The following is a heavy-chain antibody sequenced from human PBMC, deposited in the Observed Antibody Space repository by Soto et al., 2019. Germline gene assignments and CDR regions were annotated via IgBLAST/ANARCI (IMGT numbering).Heavy chain of an antibody. CDR1: GFTFNNYA. D-gene: IGHD3-10*01. V-gene: IGHV3-23*01. J-gene: IGHJ4*02. CDR2: ISGGGDTA. CDR3: AKGRGGSGSLTPRVDF. Sequence: GGSLRLSCAASGFTFNNYAMTWVRQAPGKGLEWVSAISGGGDTASYADSVKGRFTVSRDGSKNTLYLQMSSLRAEDTALYYCAKGRGGSGSLTPRVDFWGQGTLVTVSS.